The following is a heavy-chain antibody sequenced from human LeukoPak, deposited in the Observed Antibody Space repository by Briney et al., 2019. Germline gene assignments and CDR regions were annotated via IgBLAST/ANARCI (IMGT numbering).Heavy chain of an antibody. V-gene: IGHV4-30-2*01. D-gene: IGHD5-24*01. Sequence: SETLSLTCAVSGGFIRSGGYYWSWIRQPPGKGLEWIGYIYHSGSTHYNPSLESRVTISVDRLQNQFSLELTSVTDADTATYYCARDRDGSSLLDYWGRGTLVTVSS. J-gene: IGHJ4*02. CDR2: IYHSGST. CDR3: ARDRDGSSLLDY. CDR1: GGFIRSGGYY.